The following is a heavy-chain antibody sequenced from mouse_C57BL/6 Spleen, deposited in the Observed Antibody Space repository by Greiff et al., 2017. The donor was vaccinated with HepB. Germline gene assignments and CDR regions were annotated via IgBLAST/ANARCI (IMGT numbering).Heavy chain of an antibody. CDR2: ISDGGSYT. CDR3: ARDLDYYDYDGYYAMDD. D-gene: IGHD2-4*01. V-gene: IGHV5-4*01. J-gene: IGHJ4*01. Sequence: EVKVVESGGGLVKPGGSLKLSCAASGFTFSSYAMSWVRQTPEKRLEWVATISDGGSYTYYPDNVKGRFTISRDNAKNNLYLQMSHLKSEDTAMYYCARDLDYYDYDGYYAMDDWGQGTSVTVSS. CDR1: GFTFSSYA.